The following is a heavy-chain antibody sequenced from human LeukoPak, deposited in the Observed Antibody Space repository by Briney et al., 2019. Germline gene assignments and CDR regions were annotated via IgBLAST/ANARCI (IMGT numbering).Heavy chain of an antibody. V-gene: IGHV3-48*03. CDR1: GFTFSSYE. D-gene: IGHD5-12*01. CDR2: ISSSGSTI. CDR3: AKDRDDSGYEGYFDY. Sequence: PGGSLRLSCAASGFTFSSYEMNWVRQAPGKGLEWVSYISSSGSTIYYADSVKGRFTISRDNAKNSLYMQMNSMRAEDTAVYYCAKDRDDSGYEGYFDYWGQGTLVTVSS. J-gene: IGHJ4*02.